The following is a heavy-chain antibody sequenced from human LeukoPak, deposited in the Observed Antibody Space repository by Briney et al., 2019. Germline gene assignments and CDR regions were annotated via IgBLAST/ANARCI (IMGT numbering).Heavy chain of an antibody. D-gene: IGHD6-13*01. CDR2: IHSNGIT. V-gene: IGHV3-53*01. J-gene: IGHJ6*02. CDR1: GFTVSSNY. CDR3: VRDRGIASTGGYGMDV. Sequence: GGSLRLSCAASGFTVSSNYMSWVRQAPGTGLEWVSIIHSNGITHYADSVKGRFTLSRDNSKNTLYLQMNSLRAEDTAVYYCVRDRGIASTGGYGMDVWGQGTTVTVSS.